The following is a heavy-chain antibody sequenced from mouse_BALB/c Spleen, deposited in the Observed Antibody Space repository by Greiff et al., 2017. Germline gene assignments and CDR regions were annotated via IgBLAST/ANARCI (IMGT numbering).Heavy chain of an antibody. V-gene: IGHV1S29*02. J-gene: IGHJ4*01. CDR3: ARNYRYDEDYYAMDY. CDR2: IYPYNGGT. CDR1: GYTFTDYN. Sequence: VQLQQSGPELVKPGASVKISCKASGYTFTDYNMHWVKQSHGKSLEWIGYIYPYNGGTGYNQKFKSKATLTVDNSSSTAYMELRSLTSEDSAVYYCARNYRYDEDYYAMDYWGQGTSVTVSS. D-gene: IGHD2-14*01.